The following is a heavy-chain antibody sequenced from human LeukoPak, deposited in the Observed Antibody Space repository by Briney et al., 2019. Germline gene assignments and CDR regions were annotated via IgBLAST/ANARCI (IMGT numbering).Heavy chain of an antibody. CDR3: ARVRRHSSGLNWFDP. Sequence: PSETLSLTCTVSGGSISSYYWSWIRQPPGKGLEWIGYIYYSGSTNYNPSLKSRVTISVDTSKNQFSLKLSSVTAADTAVYYCARVRRHSSGLNWFDPWGQGTLVTVSS. J-gene: IGHJ5*02. V-gene: IGHV4-59*12. CDR1: GGSISSYY. D-gene: IGHD6-19*01. CDR2: IYYSGST.